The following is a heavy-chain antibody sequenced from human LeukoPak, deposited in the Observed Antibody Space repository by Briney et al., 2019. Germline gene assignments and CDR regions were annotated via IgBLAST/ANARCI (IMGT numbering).Heavy chain of an antibody. Sequence: SETLSLTCAVYGGSFSGYYWSWIRQPPGKGLEWIGEINHSGSTKYNPSLKSRVTISVDTSKNQFSLKLSSVTAADTAVYYCARGGCSSTSCLDYWGQGTLVTVSS. J-gene: IGHJ4*02. V-gene: IGHV4-34*01. CDR2: INHSGST. CDR3: ARGGCSSTSCLDY. D-gene: IGHD2-2*01. CDR1: GGSFSGYY.